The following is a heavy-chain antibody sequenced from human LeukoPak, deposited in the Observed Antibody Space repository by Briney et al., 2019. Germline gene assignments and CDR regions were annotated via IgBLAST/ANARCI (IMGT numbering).Heavy chain of an antibody. CDR3: ASRRDSSGYYYLDY. CDR2: IIPIFGTA. V-gene: IGHV1-69*13. D-gene: IGHD3-22*01. Sequence: ASVKVSCKASGGTFSSYAISWVRQAPGQGLEWMGGIIPIFGTANYAQKFQGRVTITADESTSTAYMELSSLRSEDTAVYYCASRRDSSGYYYLDYWGQGTLVTVSS. J-gene: IGHJ4*02. CDR1: GGTFSSYA.